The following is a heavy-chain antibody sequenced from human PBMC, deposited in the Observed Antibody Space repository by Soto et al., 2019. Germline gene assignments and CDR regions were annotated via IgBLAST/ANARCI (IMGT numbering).Heavy chain of an antibody. J-gene: IGHJ6*03. CDR1: GYSFTSYW. D-gene: IGHD5-12*01. CDR3: ARFIVATVVGYYYYMDV. V-gene: IGHV5-51*01. Sequence: GESLKISCKGSGYSFTSYWIGWVRQMPGKGLEWMGIIYPGDSDTRYSPSFQGQVTISADKSISTAYLQWSSLKASDTAMYYCARFIVATVVGYYYYMDVWGKGTTVTVSS. CDR2: IYPGDSDT.